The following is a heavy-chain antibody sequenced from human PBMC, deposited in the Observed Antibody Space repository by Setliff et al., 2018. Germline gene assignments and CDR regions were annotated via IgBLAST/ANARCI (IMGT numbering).Heavy chain of an antibody. CDR1: GGSMSSGPNY. Sequence: PSETLSLTCTVSGGSMSSGPNYWSWIRQPAGRGLEWVGRVYSSVYSSGITSYNPSLKSRVTISMDTSKNQFSLGLTFVTAADTAVYYCARESAGDESVRHLYYTDVWGRGTTVTVSS. CDR3: ARESAGDESVRHLYYTDV. V-gene: IGHV4-61*02. CDR2: VYSSVYSSGIT. D-gene: IGHD1-1*01. J-gene: IGHJ6*03.